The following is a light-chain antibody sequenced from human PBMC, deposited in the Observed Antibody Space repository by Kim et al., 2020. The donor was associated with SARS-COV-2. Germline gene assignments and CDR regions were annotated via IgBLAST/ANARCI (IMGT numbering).Light chain of an antibody. CDR1: QSVRNN. CDR3: QQYNSWLIT. J-gene: IGKJ5*01. Sequence: IVMTQSPATLSVSPGERVTLSCRASQSVRNNLAWYQQKPGQAPRLLISGASTRATGIPARFSGSGSGTEFTLTISSLQSEDFAVYYCQQYNSWLITFGQGTRLEIK. CDR2: GAS. V-gene: IGKV3-15*01.